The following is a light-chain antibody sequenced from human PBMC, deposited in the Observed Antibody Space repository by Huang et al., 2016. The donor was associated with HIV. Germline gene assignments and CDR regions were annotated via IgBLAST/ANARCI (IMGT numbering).Light chain of an antibody. CDR3: MQSLQSLT. V-gene: IGKV2-28*01. Sequence: SISCRSSQSLVHDNGYSYLDWYLQKPGQSPQVLIYMASVRAPGIPDRFSGGGSGTNFTLEINRVDAEDVGTYYCMQSLQSLTFGGGTRLEIK. CDR2: MAS. CDR1: QSLVHDNGYSY. J-gene: IGKJ4*01.